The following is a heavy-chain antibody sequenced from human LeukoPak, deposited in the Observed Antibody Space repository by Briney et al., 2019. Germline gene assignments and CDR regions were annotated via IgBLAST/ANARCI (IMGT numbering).Heavy chain of an antibody. Sequence: SETLSLTCTVSGDSISSYYWSWIRQPAGKGLEWIGRIYTSGNTKYNPSLKSRVTMSLDTSKNQFSLRLTSVTAADTAVYYCARQTGSGLFILPGGQGTLVTVSS. CDR2: IYTSGNT. CDR1: GDSISSYY. D-gene: IGHD3/OR15-3a*01. J-gene: IGHJ4*02. CDR3: ARQTGSGLFILP. V-gene: IGHV4-4*07.